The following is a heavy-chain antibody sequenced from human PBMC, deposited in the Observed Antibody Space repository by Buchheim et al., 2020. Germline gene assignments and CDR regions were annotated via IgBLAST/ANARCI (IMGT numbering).Heavy chain of an antibody. V-gene: IGHV1-2*04. D-gene: IGHD6-13*01. J-gene: IGHJ6*02. CDR1: GYTFTCYY. CDR2: INPNSGGT. Sequence: QVQLVQSGAEVKKPGASVKVSCKASGYTFTCYYMHWVRQAPGQGLECMGWINPNSGGTNYAQKFQGWVTMPRDPSISTAYMELSRLRSDDTAVYYCARASSPMWGYYYGMDVWGQGTT. CDR3: ARASSPMWGYYYGMDV.